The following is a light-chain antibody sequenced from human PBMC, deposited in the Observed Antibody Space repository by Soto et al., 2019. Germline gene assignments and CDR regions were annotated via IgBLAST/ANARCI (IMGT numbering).Light chain of an antibody. Sequence: EIVMTQSPATLSVSLGERATLSCRASQSVSSNLAWFPQKPGQAPRLLIYGASTRASGVPARFSGSGSGIEFSLTISSLQSEDFAVYYCQQYNDWWTFGQGTKVEIK. CDR3: QQYNDWWT. J-gene: IGKJ1*01. CDR1: QSVSSN. V-gene: IGKV3-15*01. CDR2: GAS.